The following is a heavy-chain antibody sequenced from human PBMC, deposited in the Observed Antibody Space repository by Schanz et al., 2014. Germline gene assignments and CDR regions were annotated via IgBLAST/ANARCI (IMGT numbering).Heavy chain of an antibody. Sequence: QVQLVESGGGLVKPGGSLRLSCVASGFTFSDYYMSWIRPAPGKGLEWIGYIHQSGGTNYNPSLKSRVTLLVDTSKNQFSLRLTSLTAADTAVYYCAKFLYDDPSWGQGTLVTVSS. CDR2: IHQSGGT. J-gene: IGHJ5*02. V-gene: IGHV4-59*08. CDR1: GFTFSDYY. CDR3: AKFLYDDPS. D-gene: IGHD3-3*01.